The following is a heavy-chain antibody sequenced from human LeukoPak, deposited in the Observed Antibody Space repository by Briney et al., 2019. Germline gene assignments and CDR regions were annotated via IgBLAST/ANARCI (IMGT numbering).Heavy chain of an antibody. J-gene: IGHJ4*02. CDR2: TSSCDAGV. D-gene: IGHD2-15*01. CDR1: GFPLSRYA. V-gene: IGHV3-23*01. Sequence: GGSLRLSRAASGFPLSRYAMSWVRKGPGKGLGGVAATSSCDAGVHHADSVWGRFTISRDNSKNTLYLQMNSLRVEDAAVYYCARAAVTSCRGAFCYPFDYWGQGTLVTVSS. CDR3: ARAAVTSCRGAFCYPFDY.